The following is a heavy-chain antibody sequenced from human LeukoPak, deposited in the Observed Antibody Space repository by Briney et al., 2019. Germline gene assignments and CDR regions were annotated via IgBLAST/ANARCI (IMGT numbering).Heavy chain of an antibody. CDR3: ARSPVTSREQQLVLGFFDY. CDR1: GGSISSGGYY. Sequence: SETLSLTCTVSGGSISSGGYYWSWIRQHPGKGLEWIGYIYYSGGTYYNPSLKSRVTISVDTSKNQFSLKLSSVTAADTAVYYCARSPVTSREQQLVLGFFDYWGQGTLVTVSS. D-gene: IGHD6-13*01. J-gene: IGHJ4*02. V-gene: IGHV4-31*03. CDR2: IYYSGGT.